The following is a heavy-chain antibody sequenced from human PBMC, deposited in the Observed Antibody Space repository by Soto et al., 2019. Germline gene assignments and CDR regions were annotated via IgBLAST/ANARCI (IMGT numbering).Heavy chain of an antibody. J-gene: IGHJ4*02. Sequence: GGSLRLSCAASGFTFSSYAMHWVRQAPGKGLEWVAVISYDGSNKYYADSVKGRFTISRDNSKNTLYLQMNSLRAEDTAVYYCARDLGKRYYYDSSGYYPDYWGQGTLVTVSS. V-gene: IGHV3-30-3*01. CDR2: ISYDGSNK. CDR3: ARDLGKRYYYDSSGYYPDY. CDR1: GFTFSSYA. D-gene: IGHD3-22*01.